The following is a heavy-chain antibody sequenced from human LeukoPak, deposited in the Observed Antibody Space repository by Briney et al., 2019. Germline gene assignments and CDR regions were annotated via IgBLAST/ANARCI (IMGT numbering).Heavy chain of an antibody. V-gene: IGHV3-30*18. J-gene: IGHJ4*02. CDR1: GFTFSSYG. CDR3: AKDNYYDSSGHVDY. D-gene: IGHD3-22*01. CDR2: ISYDGSNK. Sequence: GRSLRLSCAASGFTFSSYGMHWVRQAPGKGLEWVAVISYDGSNKYYADSVKGRFTISRDNSKNTLYLQMNSLRAEDTAVYYCAKDNYYDSSGHVDYWGQGTLVTVSS.